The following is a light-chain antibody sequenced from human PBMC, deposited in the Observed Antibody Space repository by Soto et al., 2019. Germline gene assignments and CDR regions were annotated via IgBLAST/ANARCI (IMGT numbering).Light chain of an antibody. Sequence: DIVMTQTPLSLPVTPGAPASISCGSSQSLLDSDDGNTYLDWYLQKPGQSPQLLIYTVSYRASGVPDRFSGIGSGTDFTLKISRVEAEDVGVYYCMQRIEFPLTFGGGTKVENK. CDR2: TVS. V-gene: IGKV2-40*01. CDR3: MQRIEFPLT. J-gene: IGKJ4*01. CDR1: QSLLDSDDGNTY.